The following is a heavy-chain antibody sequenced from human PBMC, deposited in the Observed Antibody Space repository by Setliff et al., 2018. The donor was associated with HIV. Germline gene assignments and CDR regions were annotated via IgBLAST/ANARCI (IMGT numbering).Heavy chain of an antibody. CDR2: ISTSGNFI. V-gene: IGHV3-21*06. CDR3: LRGGSFGDIPNC. D-gene: IGHD4-17*01. CDR1: GFSFSDHY. J-gene: IGHJ4*02. Sequence: GGSLRLSCAASGFSFSDHYMNWVRQVPGKGLEWVSCISTSGNFIYYADSVKGRFTVSRDNAKNSLYLQMNSLRAGDTAVYYCLRGGSFGDIPNCWGQGTLVTVSS.